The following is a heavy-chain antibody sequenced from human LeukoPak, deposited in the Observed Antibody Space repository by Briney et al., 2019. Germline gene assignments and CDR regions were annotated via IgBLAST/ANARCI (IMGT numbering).Heavy chain of an antibody. CDR3: ARHAYSSLFYYYYGMDV. CDR1: GGSISSGGYY. D-gene: IGHD6-13*01. V-gene: IGHV4-31*03. J-gene: IGHJ6*02. CDR2: IYYSGST. Sequence: PSETLSLTCTVSGGSISSGGYYWSWIRQHPGKGLEWIGYIYYSGSTYYNPSLKSRVTISVDTSKNQFSLKLNSVTAADTAVYYCARHAYSSLFYYYYGMDVWGQGTTVTVSS.